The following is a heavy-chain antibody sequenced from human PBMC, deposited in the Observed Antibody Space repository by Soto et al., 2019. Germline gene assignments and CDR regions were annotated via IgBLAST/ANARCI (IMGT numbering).Heavy chain of an antibody. J-gene: IGHJ1*01. CDR2: ISSSGSTI. CDR3: ARARRTESHYDSSGYTAEYFQY. Sequence: SGGSPRLSRAAPGFTFRDYYIRWVPPAPGEGVGGGSYISSSGSTIYYADSVKGRFTISRDNAKNSLYLQMNSLRAEDTAVYYCARARRTESHYDSSGYTAEYFQYWGQGTLVTVSS. D-gene: IGHD3-22*01. CDR1: GFTFRDYY. V-gene: IGHV3-11*01.